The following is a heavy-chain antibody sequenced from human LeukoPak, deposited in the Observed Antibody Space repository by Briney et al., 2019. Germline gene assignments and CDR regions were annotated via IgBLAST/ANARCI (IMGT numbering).Heavy chain of an antibody. D-gene: IGHD6-19*01. CDR2: ISSSGSTI. Sequence: GGSLRLSCAASGFTFSDYYMSWIREAPGKGLEWVSYISSSGSTIYYADSVKGRFTISRDNAKNSLYLQMNSLRAEDTAVYYCARYRRGYSSGWSFDYWGQGTLVTVSS. J-gene: IGHJ4*02. CDR1: GFTFSDYY. CDR3: ARYRRGYSSGWSFDY. V-gene: IGHV3-11*01.